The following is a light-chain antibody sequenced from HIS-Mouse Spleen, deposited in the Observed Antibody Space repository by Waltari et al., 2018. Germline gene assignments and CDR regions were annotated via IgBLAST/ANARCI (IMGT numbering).Light chain of an antibody. CDR2: QDS. CDR1: KLGDKY. J-gene: IGLJ2*01. CDR3: QAWDSTYVV. Sequence: SYELTQPPSVSVSPGQTASITCSGDKLGDKYACWYQQKPGQSPVLVIYQDSKRPPGSPERFSGSNAGKTATLTISGTQAMDEADYYCQAWDSTYVVFGGGTKLTVL. V-gene: IGLV3-1*01.